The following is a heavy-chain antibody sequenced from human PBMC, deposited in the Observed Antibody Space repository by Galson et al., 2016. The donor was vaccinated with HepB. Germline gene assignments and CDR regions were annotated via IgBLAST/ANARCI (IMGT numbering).Heavy chain of an antibody. Sequence: SETLSLTCTVSGGSVSSGNYHWSWIRQPPGKGLEWIGYIYDSGSIFYHSSLKSRVTISLDTSKNQFSLKLRSVTAADTAVYYCARGQQWLVPPRQTNWFDPWGQGTLVIVSS. CDR3: ARGQQWLVPPRQTNWFDP. J-gene: IGHJ5*02. CDR2: IYDSGSI. V-gene: IGHV4-61*01. CDR1: GGSVSSGNYH. D-gene: IGHD6-19*01.